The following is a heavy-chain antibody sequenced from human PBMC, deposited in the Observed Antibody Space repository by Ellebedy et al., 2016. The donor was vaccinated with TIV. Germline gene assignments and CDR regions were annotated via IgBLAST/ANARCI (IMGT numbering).Heavy chain of an antibody. V-gene: IGHV1-18*03. CDR1: GYTFTAYY. CDR2: ISAYNGNT. J-gene: IGHJ4*02. CDR3: ASDCSSTSCYESDY. D-gene: IGHD2-2*01. Sequence: AASVKVSCKASGYTFTAYYMHWVRQAPGQGLEWMGWISAYNGNTNYAQKLQGRVTMTTGTSTSTAYMELRSLRSDDMAVYYCASDCSSTSCYESDYWGQGTLVTVSS.